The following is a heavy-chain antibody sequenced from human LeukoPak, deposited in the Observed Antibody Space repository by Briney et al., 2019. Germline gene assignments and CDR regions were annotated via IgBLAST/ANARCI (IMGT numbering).Heavy chain of an antibody. J-gene: IGHJ6*02. CDR1: GGSISSYY. V-gene: IGHV4-59*01. D-gene: IGHD3-10*01. CDR2: IYYSGST. CDR3: ARGGWFGENYYYYGMDV. Sequence: PSETLSLTCTVSGGSISSYYWSWIRQPPGKGLEWIGYIYYSGSTNYNPSLKSRVTISVDTSKNQFSLKLSSVTAADTAVYYCARGGWFGENYYYYGMDVWGQGTTVTVSS.